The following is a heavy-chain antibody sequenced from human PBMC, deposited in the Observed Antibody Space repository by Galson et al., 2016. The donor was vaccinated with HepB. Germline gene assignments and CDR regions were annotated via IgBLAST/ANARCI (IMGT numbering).Heavy chain of an antibody. V-gene: IGHV1-18*01. D-gene: IGHD4-11*01. CDR3: ARWSHYVKQLDH. CDR1: GYTFNDYG. CDR2: ISAYNGDT. J-gene: IGHJ4*02. Sequence: SVKVSCKASGYTFNDYGINWVRQAPGQGLEWMGWISAYNGDTFYAQKLQGRVTMTTDRSTSTTYMELSGLRSEDTAVYYCARWSHYVKQLDHWGQGTLVTVSS.